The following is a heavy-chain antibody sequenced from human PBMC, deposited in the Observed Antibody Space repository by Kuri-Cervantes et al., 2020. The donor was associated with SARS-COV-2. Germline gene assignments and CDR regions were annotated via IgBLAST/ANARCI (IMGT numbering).Heavy chain of an antibody. CDR2: IRSKAYGGTT. D-gene: IGHD3-3*01. J-gene: IGHJ4*02. V-gene: IGHV3-49*04. Sequence: GESLKISCTASGFTFGDYAMSWVRQAPGKGLEWVGFIRSKAYGGTTEYAASVKGRFTISRDDSKSIAYLQMNSLKTEDTAVYYCTRVNFWSGYSDYWGQGTLVTVSS. CDR3: TRVNFWSGYSDY. CDR1: GFTFGDYA.